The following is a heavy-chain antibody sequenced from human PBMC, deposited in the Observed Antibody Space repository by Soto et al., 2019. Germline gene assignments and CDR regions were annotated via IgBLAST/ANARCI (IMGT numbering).Heavy chain of an antibody. Sequence: SETLSLTCTVAGGSLSSYCWSWIRQPPGKGLEWIGYIYYSGSTNYNPSLKSRVTISVDTSKNQFSLKLSSVTAADTAVYYCARSDGRYWGQGTLVTVS. V-gene: IGHV4-59*01. CDR1: GGSLSSYC. J-gene: IGHJ4*02. CDR3: ARSDGRY. CDR2: IYYSGST.